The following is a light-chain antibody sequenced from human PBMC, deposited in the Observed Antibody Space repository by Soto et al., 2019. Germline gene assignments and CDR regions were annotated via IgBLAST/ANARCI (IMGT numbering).Light chain of an antibody. CDR1: SSNIGAGYD. Sequence: QSVLTQPPSVSGAPGQRVTISCTGSSSNIGAGYDVHWYQQLPGTAPKLLIYGNSNRPSGVPDRFFGSKSGTSASLAITGLQAEDEADYYCQSYDSSLSGLDVVFGGGTKLTVL. V-gene: IGLV1-40*01. CDR2: GNS. J-gene: IGLJ2*01. CDR3: QSYDSSLSGLDVV.